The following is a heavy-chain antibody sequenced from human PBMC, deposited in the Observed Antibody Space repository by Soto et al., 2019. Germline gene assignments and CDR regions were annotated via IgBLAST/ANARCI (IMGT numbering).Heavy chain of an antibody. CDR2: ISGNHDNI. J-gene: IGHJ4*02. D-gene: IGHD1-1*01. Sequence: GASLRLSCTASGFDFSDYYMTWIRQGPEKGLEWVSYISGNHDNIYYADSVKERFTISRDHARNSLDLLMNSLRAEDTAVYYCSRVSTSGFSPDYGGQGTLVTVSS. CDR3: SRVSTSGFSPDY. V-gene: IGHV3-11*01. CDR1: GFDFSDYY.